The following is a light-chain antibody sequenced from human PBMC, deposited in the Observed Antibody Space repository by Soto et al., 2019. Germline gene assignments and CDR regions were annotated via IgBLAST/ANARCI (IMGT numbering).Light chain of an antibody. J-gene: IGLJ1*01. Sequence: QSALTQPRSVSGSPGQSITISCTGTSSDVGGYKYVSWYQQHPGKAPKLMIYEVSNRPSGVSNRFSGSKSGNMASLTISGLQAEDEADYYCSSYTSSSPCVFGTGTKVTVL. V-gene: IGLV2-14*01. CDR1: SSDVGGYKY. CDR3: SSYTSSSPCV. CDR2: EVS.